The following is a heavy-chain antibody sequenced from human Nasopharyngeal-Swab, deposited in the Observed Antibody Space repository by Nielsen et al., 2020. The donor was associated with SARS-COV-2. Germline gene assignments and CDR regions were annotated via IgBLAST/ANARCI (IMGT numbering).Heavy chain of an antibody. CDR1: GGSISSYY. CDR2: IYYSGST. V-gene: IGHV4-59*01. Sequence: SETLSLTCTVSGGSISSYYWSWIRQPPGKGLEWIGYIYYSGSTNYNPSLKSRVTISVDTSKNQFSLKLSSVTAADTAVYYCARDCRGGDGFDYWGQGTLVTVSS. J-gene: IGHJ4*02. D-gene: IGHD2-21*02. CDR3: ARDCRGGDGFDY.